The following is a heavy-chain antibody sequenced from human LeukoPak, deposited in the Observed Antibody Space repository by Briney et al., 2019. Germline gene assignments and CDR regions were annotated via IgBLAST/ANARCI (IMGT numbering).Heavy chain of an antibody. V-gene: IGHV3-23*01. D-gene: IGHD6-13*01. J-gene: IGHJ4*02. CDR3: AKDNGYGLAAADTLGYFDY. CDR1: GFTFNIYA. Sequence: PGGSLRLSCAASGFTFNIYAMTWVRQAPGKGLEWVSAISGSGGTTHSTDSVKGRFTISRDNSKNTLYLQMNSQRAEDTAVYYCAKDNGYGLAAADTLGYFDYWGQGTLVTVSS. CDR2: ISGSGGTT.